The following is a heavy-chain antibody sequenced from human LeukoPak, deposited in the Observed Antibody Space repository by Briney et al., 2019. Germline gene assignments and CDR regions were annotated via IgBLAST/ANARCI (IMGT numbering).Heavy chain of an antibody. D-gene: IGHD3-22*01. CDR2: IYHSGST. Sequence: SETLSLTCAVSGGSISSSNWWSWVRQPPGKGLEWIGEIYHSGSTNYNPSLKSRVTISVDKSKNQFSLKLSSVTAADTAVYYCCYDSSGYFLLGTWGQGTLVTVSS. CDR1: GGSISSSNW. J-gene: IGHJ5*02. CDR3: CYDSSGYFLLGT. V-gene: IGHV4-4*02.